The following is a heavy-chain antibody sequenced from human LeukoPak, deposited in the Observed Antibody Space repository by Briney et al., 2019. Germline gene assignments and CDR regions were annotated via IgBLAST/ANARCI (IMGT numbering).Heavy chain of an antibody. V-gene: IGHV4-34*01. CDR2: INHSGST. CDR3: ARGTHYYGSGSLHWFDP. CDR1: DGSFSGYY. J-gene: IGHJ5*02. Sequence: SETLSLTCAVYDGSFSGYYWSWIRQPPGKGLEWIGEINHSGSTNYNPSLKSRVTISVDTSKNQFSLKLSSVTAADTAVYYCARGTHYYGSGSLHWFDPWGQGTLVTVSS. D-gene: IGHD3-10*01.